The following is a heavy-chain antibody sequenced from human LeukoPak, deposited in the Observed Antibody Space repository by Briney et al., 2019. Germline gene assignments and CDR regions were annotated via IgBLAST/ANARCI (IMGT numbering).Heavy chain of an antibody. CDR3: ARAVDTATDYFDY. J-gene: IGHJ4*02. CDR1: GFTFSTYS. V-gene: IGHV3-48*01. CDR2: ISSTGSTI. Sequence: GGSLRLSCAASGFTFSTYSMDWVRQAPGKGLEWVSFISSTGSTIYYADSVKGRLTISRDNAKNSLYLQMDSLRAEDTAVYYCARAVDTATDYFDYWGQGTLVTVSS. D-gene: IGHD5-18*01.